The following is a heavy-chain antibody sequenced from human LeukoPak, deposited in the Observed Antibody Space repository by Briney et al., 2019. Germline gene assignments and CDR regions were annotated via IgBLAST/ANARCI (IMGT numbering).Heavy chain of an antibody. J-gene: IGHJ5*02. Sequence: SETLSLTCTVSGGSMGSYYWAWIRQPAGKGLEWIGRIYSAGTTTYNPALKSRVTMSIDMSKNQFSLNLRSMTAADTAVYYCARDKAWLDPWGQGTLVTVSS. D-gene: IGHD5-12*01. CDR1: GGSMGSYY. CDR2: IYSAGTT. V-gene: IGHV4-4*07. CDR3: ARDKAWLDP.